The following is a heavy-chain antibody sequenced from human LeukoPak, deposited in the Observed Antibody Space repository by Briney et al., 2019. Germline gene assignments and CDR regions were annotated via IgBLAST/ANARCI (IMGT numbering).Heavy chain of an antibody. CDR1: GGSISSSSYY. Sequence: SETLSLTCTVSGGSISSSSYYWGWIRQPPGKGLEWIGSIYYSGSTYYNPSLKSRVTISVDTSKNQFSLKLTSLTAADTAVYYCARTYCTSTSCYAPFDSWGQGTLVAVSS. J-gene: IGHJ4*02. CDR2: IYYSGST. V-gene: IGHV4-39*01. CDR3: ARTYCTSTSCYAPFDS. D-gene: IGHD2-2*01.